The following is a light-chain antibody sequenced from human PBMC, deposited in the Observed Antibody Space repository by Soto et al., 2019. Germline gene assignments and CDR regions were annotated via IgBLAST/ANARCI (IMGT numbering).Light chain of an antibody. V-gene: IGKV3-20*01. CDR2: GAS. J-gene: IGKJ5*01. Sequence: EIVLTQSPGTLSLSPGERATLSCRASQTVTRNYLAWHQQKPGQTPRLLVYGASSRATGIPDRFSGSGSGTDFTHNISRLEPEDFAVYYCQQHGSSPITFGQGTRLEIK. CDR1: QTVTRNY. CDR3: QQHGSSPIT.